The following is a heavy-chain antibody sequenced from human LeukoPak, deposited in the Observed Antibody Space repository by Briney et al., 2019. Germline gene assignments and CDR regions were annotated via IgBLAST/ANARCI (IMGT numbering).Heavy chain of an antibody. Sequence: PGGSLRLSCAASGFTFSSYAMHWVRQAPGKGLEWVAVISYDGSNKYYADSVKGRFTISRDNSKNTLYLQMNSLRAEDTAVYYCARGRITIFGVVIPNDAFDIWGQGTMVTVSS. D-gene: IGHD3-3*01. J-gene: IGHJ3*02. V-gene: IGHV3-30-3*01. CDR3: ARGRITIFGVVIPNDAFDI. CDR2: ISYDGSNK. CDR1: GFTFSSYA.